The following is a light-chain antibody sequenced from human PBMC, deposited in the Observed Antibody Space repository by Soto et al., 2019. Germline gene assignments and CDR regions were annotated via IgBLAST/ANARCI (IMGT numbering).Light chain of an antibody. CDR1: SSDIGGYDY. J-gene: IGLJ1*01. CDR3: CSYTSSSTPLFV. Sequence: QSALTQPASVSGSAGQSIPISCTGTSSDIGGYDYVSWYQHHPGKAPRLILYDVSNRPPGVSNRFSGSKSGNTASLTISGLQAEDEADYYCCSYTSSSTPLFVFGTGTKVTVL. CDR2: DVS. V-gene: IGLV2-14*03.